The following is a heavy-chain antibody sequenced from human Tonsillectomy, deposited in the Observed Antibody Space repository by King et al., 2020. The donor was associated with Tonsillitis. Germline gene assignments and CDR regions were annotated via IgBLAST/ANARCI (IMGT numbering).Heavy chain of an antibody. CDR3: ARPMGRGVISRNYYYAMDV. Sequence: VQLVESGAEVKKSGSSVTVSCKTSGGPFTNNAISWLRQAPGQGLEWMGGIIPISNTTNYAQKFQGRVTITADESTSTAYMELSGLRSEDTAVYYCARPMGRGVISRNYYYAMDVWGQGTTVTVSS. J-gene: IGHJ6*02. V-gene: IGHV1-69*01. D-gene: IGHD3-10*01. CDR2: IIPISNTT. CDR1: GGPFTNNA.